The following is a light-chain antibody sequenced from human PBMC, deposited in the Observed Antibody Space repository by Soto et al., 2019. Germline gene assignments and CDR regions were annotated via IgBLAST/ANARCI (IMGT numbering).Light chain of an antibody. CDR2: GAS. V-gene: IGKV1-33*01. Sequence: DIQMTQSPSSLSASVGDRVTITCQASQDIRKYLSWYQQKPGKAPKLLIYGASYLETGVPSRFSGSGYGTDFTFTISSLQPEDIATYYCQHYDHRPPFMFGPGTKVAI. CDR1: QDIRKY. J-gene: IGKJ3*01. CDR3: QHYDHRPPFM.